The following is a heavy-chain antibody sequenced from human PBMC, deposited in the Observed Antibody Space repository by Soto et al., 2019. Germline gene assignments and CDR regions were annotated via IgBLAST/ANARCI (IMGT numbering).Heavy chain of an antibody. CDR3: AKTANGWFSAFDT. V-gene: IGHV3-23*01. Sequence: EVQLLESGGGLVQPGGSLRLSCAASGFTFSSYAMSWVRQAPGKGLEWVSAISGSGGTTYYADSVKGRFTFSRDNSQNPLYLQMNSLRAEDTAVYYCAKTANGWFSAFDTWGQGTMVTVSS. CDR1: GFTFSSYA. CDR2: ISGSGGTT. D-gene: IGHD6-19*01. J-gene: IGHJ3*02.